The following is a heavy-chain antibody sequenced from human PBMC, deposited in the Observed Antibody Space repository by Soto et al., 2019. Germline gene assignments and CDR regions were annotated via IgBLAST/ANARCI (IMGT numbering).Heavy chain of an antibody. V-gene: IGHV3-53*01. Sequence: GGSLRLSCAASGFTVSSNYMSWVRQAPGKGLEWVSVIYSGGSTYYADSVKGRFTISRDNSKNTLYLQMSSLRAEDTAVYYCASGYYDILTGYYPFDYWGQGTLVTVSS. D-gene: IGHD3-9*01. J-gene: IGHJ4*02. CDR1: GFTVSSNY. CDR2: IYSGGST. CDR3: ASGYYDILTGYYPFDY.